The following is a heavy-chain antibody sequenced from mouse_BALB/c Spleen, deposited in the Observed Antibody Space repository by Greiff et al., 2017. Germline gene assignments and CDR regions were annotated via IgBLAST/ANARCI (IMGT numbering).Heavy chain of an antibody. CDR1: GFTFSNYW. D-gene: IGHD2-4*01. CDR2: IRLKSNNYAT. J-gene: IGHJ3*01. CDR3: TKYDYDRAWFAY. Sequence: EVKVEESGGGLVQPGGSMKLSCVASGFTFSNYWMNWVRQSPEKGLEWVAEIRLKSNNYATHYAESVKGRFTISRDDSKSSVYLQMNNLRAEDTGIYYCTKYDYDRAWFAYWGQGTLVTVSA. V-gene: IGHV6-6*02.